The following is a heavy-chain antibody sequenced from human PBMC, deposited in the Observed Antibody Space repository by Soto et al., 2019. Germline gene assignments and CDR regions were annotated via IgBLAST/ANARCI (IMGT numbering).Heavy chain of an antibody. CDR2: IYYSGSP. Sequence: QVQLQESGPGLVKPSQTLSLTCTVSGGSISSGGYYWSWIRQHPGKGLEWIGYIYYSGSPYYNPSLKSRVTISVDTSKNQFSLKLSSVTAADTAVYYCARGGSGSYWFDPWGQGTLVTVSS. CDR3: ARGGSGSYWFDP. D-gene: IGHD1-26*01. CDR1: GGSISSGGYY. V-gene: IGHV4-31*03. J-gene: IGHJ5*02.